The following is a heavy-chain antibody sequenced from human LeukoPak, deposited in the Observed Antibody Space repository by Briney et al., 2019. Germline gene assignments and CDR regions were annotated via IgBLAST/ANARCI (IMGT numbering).Heavy chain of an antibody. J-gene: IGHJ3*02. CDR2: ISGSGGST. Sequence: QPGGSLRLSCAASGFTFSSYAMSWVRQAPGKGLEWVSAISGSGGSTYYADSVKGRFTISRDNSKNTLYLQMNSLRAEDTAVYYCATLYVDTAMFGDEAFDIWGQGTMVTVSS. CDR1: GFTFSSYA. D-gene: IGHD5-18*01. V-gene: IGHV3-23*01. CDR3: ATLYVDTAMFGDEAFDI.